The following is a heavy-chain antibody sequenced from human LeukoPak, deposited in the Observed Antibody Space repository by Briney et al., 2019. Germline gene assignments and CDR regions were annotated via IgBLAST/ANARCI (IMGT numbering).Heavy chain of an antibody. D-gene: IGHD6-19*01. Sequence: GGSLRLSCAASGFTFSSYEMNWVRQAPGKGLEWVSYISSSGSTIYYAVSVKGRFTISRDNAKNSLYLQMNSLRAEDTAVYYCASYRDEQWLFDYWGQGTLVTVSS. CDR3: ASYRDEQWLFDY. J-gene: IGHJ4*02. V-gene: IGHV3-48*03. CDR1: GFTFSSYE. CDR2: ISSSGSTI.